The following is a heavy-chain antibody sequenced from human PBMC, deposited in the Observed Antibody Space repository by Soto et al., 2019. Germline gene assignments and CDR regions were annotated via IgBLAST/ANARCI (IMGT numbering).Heavy chain of an antibody. V-gene: IGHV1-69*06. CDR1: GGTLSIDP. CDR3: ASIAAAGSSYNWFDP. CDR2: IIPIFGTA. J-gene: IGHJ5*02. D-gene: IGHD6-13*01. Sequence: SLKGSCKAAGGTLSIDPVGWPRQAPGQGLEWMGGIIPIFGTANYAQKFQGRVTITADNSTSTAYMELSSLRSEDTAVYYCASIAAAGSSYNWFDPWGQGTLVTVYS.